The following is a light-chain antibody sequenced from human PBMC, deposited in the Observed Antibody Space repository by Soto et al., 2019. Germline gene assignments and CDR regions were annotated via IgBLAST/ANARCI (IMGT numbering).Light chain of an antibody. CDR3: CSYVGSDTSFV. Sequence: SALTQPRSVSGSPGQSVTISCTGTTSDAGGYNFVSWYQQRPGKVPKLMIYDVSIRPSGVPDRFSGSKSGNTASLTISGLQAEDEADYYCCSYVGSDTSFVFGSGTKVTVL. J-gene: IGLJ1*01. CDR2: DVS. V-gene: IGLV2-11*01. CDR1: TSDAGGYNF.